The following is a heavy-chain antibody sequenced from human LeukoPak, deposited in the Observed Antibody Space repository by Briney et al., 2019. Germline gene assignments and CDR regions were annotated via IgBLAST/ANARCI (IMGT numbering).Heavy chain of an antibody. CDR3: AKAAITMIVVVRAPMDAFDI. CDR1: GFTFSTYG. J-gene: IGHJ3*02. CDR2: ISNDGNNK. V-gene: IGHV3-30*18. Sequence: GGSLRLSCAASGFTFSTYGMHWVRQAPGKGLEWVAAISNDGNNKFYADSVKGRFTISRDNSKNTLYLQMNSLRAEDTAVYYCAKAAITMIVVVRAPMDAFDIWGQGTMVTVSS. D-gene: IGHD3-22*01.